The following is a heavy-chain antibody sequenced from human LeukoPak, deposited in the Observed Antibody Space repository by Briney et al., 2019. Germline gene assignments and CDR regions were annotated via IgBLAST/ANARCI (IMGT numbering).Heavy chain of an antibody. Sequence: PGGSLRLSCATSGFTFSTSWMPWVRQAPGKGLVWVSRINTDGNTRDYADSVKGRFTISRDNDKNTLYQQMNSLRAEDTAIYYCVRDMGYYDKVWGQGTLVTVSS. J-gene: IGHJ4*02. V-gene: IGHV3-74*01. CDR3: VRDMGYYDKV. CDR1: GFTFSTSW. CDR2: INTDGNTR. D-gene: IGHD3-22*01.